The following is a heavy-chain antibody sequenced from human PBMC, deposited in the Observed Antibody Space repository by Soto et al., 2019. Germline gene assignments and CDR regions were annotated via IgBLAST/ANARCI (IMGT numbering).Heavy chain of an antibody. Sequence: ASVKVSCKASGYTFTSYYMHWVRQAPGQGLEWMGIINPSGGSTSYAQKFQGRVTMTRDTSTSTVYMELSSLRSEDTAVYYCARDPSGYCSSTSCYPRIDWFDPWGQGTLVTVSS. CDR2: INPSGGST. CDR3: ARDPSGYCSSTSCYPRIDWFDP. D-gene: IGHD2-2*01. CDR1: GYTFTSYY. V-gene: IGHV1-46*01. J-gene: IGHJ5*02.